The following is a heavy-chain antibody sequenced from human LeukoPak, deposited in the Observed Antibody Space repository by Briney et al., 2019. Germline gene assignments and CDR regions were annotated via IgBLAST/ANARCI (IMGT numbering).Heavy chain of an antibody. CDR3: ARVPNRGYSYGYLFIDFDY. CDR1: GGTFSSYG. V-gene: IGHV1-18*01. Sequence: ASVKVSCKASGGTFSSYGISWVRQAPGQGLEWMGWISAYNGNTNYAQKLQGRVTMTTDTSTSTAYMELRSLRSDDTAVYYCARVPNRGYSYGYLFIDFDYWGQGTLVTVSS. CDR2: ISAYNGNT. J-gene: IGHJ4*02. D-gene: IGHD5-18*01.